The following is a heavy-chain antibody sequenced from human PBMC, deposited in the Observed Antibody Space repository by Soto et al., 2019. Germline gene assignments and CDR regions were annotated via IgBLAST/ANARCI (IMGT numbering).Heavy chain of an antibody. CDR2: ISYDGSNK. CDR3: AKDSRGGNSSFYYYGMDV. CDR1: GFTFSSYG. D-gene: IGHD2-21*02. V-gene: IGHV3-30*18. J-gene: IGHJ6*02. Sequence: GGSLRLSCAASGFTFSSYGMHWVRQAPGKGLEWVAVISYDGSNKYYADSVKGRFTISRDNSKNTLYLQMNSLRAEDTAVYYCAKDSRGGNSSFYYYGMDVWGQGTTVTVSS.